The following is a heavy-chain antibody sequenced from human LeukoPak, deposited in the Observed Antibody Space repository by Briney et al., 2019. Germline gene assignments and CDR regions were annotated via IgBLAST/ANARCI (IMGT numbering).Heavy chain of an antibody. J-gene: IGHJ4*02. Sequence: PGGSLRLSCAASGFTFSSYGMHWVRQAPGKGLEWVAVISYDGSNKYYADSVKGRFTISRDNSKNTLYLQMNSLRAEDTAVYYCARDRGYCSGGTCYTYYFDYWGQGTLVTVSS. D-gene: IGHD2-15*01. V-gene: IGHV3-30*03. CDR2: ISYDGSNK. CDR1: GFTFSSYG. CDR3: ARDRGYCSGGTCYTYYFDY.